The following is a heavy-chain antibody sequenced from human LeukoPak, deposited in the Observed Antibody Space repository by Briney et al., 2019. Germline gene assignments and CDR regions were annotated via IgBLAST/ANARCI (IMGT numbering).Heavy chain of an antibody. Sequence: GGSLRLSCEASGFRFSDYSMNWVRQTPGKGLQRISYISSSDSTTYYTDSVRGRFTISRDNAKSSLYLQMNSLRVEDTAVYYCARQLSGWYDADPYWGQGTLVTVSS. D-gene: IGHD6-19*01. J-gene: IGHJ4*02. CDR3: ARQLSGWYDADPY. CDR2: ISSSDSTT. CDR1: GFRFSDYS. V-gene: IGHV3-48*01.